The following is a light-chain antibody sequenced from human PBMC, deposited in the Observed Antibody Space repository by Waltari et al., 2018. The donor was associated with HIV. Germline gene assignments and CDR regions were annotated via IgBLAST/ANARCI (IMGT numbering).Light chain of an antibody. CDR3: ATWDDSLNGVL. V-gene: IGLV1-47*01. CDR2: RDT. CDR1: SSNIGSNS. Sequence: SVLTQPPSASGPPGQKVTISCSGSSSNIGSNSVFWYQQLPGPAPKLLIYRDTQRPSGVPDRFSGSKAGTSASLAISGLRAEDEAVYSCATWDDSLNGVLFGGGTNLNVL. J-gene: IGLJ2*01.